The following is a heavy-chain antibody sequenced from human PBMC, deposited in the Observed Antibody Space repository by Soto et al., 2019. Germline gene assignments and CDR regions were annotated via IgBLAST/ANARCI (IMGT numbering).Heavy chain of an antibody. CDR1: GGTFSSYA. V-gene: IGHV1-69*13. D-gene: IGHD6-6*01. Sequence: SVKVSCKASGGTFSSYAISWVRQAPGQGLEWMGGIIPIFGTANYAQKFQGRVTITADESTSIAYMELSSLRSEDTAVYYCARAHRWAAHPLYYYGMDVWGQGTTVTVSS. CDR3: ARAHRWAAHPLYYYGMDV. CDR2: IIPIFGTA. J-gene: IGHJ6*02.